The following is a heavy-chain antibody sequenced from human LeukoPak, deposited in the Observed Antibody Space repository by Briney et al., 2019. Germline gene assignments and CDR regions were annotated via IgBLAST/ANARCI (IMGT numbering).Heavy chain of an antibody. Sequence: PSDTLSLTCTVSGDSINSSDYYWAWIRQPPGEGLEWIATIYYSGSTYYKPSLKSRLTISVDSSKNQFSLKMNSVTAADTAVYYCARHGNWDPFDYWGQGTLVTVSS. D-gene: IGHD7-27*01. V-gene: IGHV4-39*01. CDR2: IYYSGST. CDR1: GDSINSSDYY. J-gene: IGHJ4*02. CDR3: ARHGNWDPFDY.